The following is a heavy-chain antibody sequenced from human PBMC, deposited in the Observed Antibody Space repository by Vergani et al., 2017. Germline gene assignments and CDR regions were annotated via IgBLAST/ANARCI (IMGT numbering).Heavy chain of an antibody. CDR3: ARPIYSSVNLPGSPYFDY. J-gene: IGHJ4*02. Sequence: EVQLVESGGGLVKPGGSLRLSCAASGFTFSSYSMNWVRQAPGKGLEWVSSISSSSSYIYYADSVKGRFTISRDNAKNSLYLQMNSLRAEDTAVYYCARPIYSSVNLPGSPYFDYWGQGTLVTVSS. CDR1: GFTFSSYS. CDR2: ISSSSSYI. D-gene: IGHD6-19*01. V-gene: IGHV3-21*01.